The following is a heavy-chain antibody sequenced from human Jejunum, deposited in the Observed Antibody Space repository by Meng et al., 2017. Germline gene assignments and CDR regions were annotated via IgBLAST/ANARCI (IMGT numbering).Heavy chain of an antibody. CDR1: GFSLDTGGMG. D-gene: IGHD6-13*01. V-gene: IGHV2-5*01. J-gene: IGHJ1*01. CDR3: AHIGLSGTHMFQH. Sequence: HITLKESGPTLVKPPQTPPLTCFFSGFSLDTGGMGVGWIRQPPGKPLEWLAVNYWNDDKRYSPSLKSRLTISKDTSKNQVVLTMTNMDPVDTARHYCAHIGLSGTHMFQHWGQGTLVTVSS. CDR2: NYWNDDK.